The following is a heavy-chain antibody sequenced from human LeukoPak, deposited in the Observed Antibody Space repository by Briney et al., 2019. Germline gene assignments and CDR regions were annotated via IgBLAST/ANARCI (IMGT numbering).Heavy chain of an antibody. D-gene: IGHD1-7*01. CDR3: ARGLDITGTTAGFDY. CDR2: ISSNGGST. CDR1: GFTFSSYA. J-gene: IGHJ4*02. Sequence: GGSLRLSCAASGFTFSSYAMHWVRQAPGKGLEYVSSISSNGGSTYYANSVKGRFTISRDIPKNTLYLKMDSLRAEDMAVYYCARGLDITGTTAGFDYWGQGTLVTVSS. V-gene: IGHV3-64*01.